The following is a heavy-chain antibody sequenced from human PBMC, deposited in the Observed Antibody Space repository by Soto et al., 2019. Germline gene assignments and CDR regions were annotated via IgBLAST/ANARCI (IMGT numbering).Heavy chain of an antibody. J-gene: IGHJ6*02. CDR1: GFTFSSYA. V-gene: IGHV3-30-3*01. Sequence: QVQLVESGGGVVQPGRSLRLSCAASGFTFSSYAMHWVRQAPGKGLEWVAVISYDGSNKYYADSVKGRFTISRDNSKNTRYLEMNSLRADDTAVYYCARESTYYDYVWGSYRTYYYYGMDVWGQGTTVTVSS. CDR3: ARESTYYDYVWGSYRTYYYYGMDV. D-gene: IGHD3-16*02. CDR2: ISYDGSNK.